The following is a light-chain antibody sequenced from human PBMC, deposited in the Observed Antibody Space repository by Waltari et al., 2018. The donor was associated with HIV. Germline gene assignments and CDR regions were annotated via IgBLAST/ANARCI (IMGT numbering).Light chain of an antibody. Sequence: DIVMTQSPDSLTVSLGERATINCKSSQSLLYSSNNENYLAWYQQRPGQPPKLLIYWASTRESGVPDRFRGSGSGTDFTLTISSLQAEDVAVYYCQQYSSTPFTFGPGTKVDVK. CDR1: QSLLYSSNNENY. CDR3: QQYSSTPFT. J-gene: IGKJ3*01. V-gene: IGKV4-1*01. CDR2: WAS.